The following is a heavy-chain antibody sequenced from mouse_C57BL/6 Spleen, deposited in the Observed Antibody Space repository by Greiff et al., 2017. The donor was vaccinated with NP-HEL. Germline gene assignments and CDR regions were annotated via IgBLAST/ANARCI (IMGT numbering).Heavy chain of an antibody. CDR2: FRPDNDNT. CDR3: ARPSDDYYYFDY. D-gene: IGHD2-3*01. Sequence: VQLQQSGAELVKPGASVKMSCTASGYTFTTYPIQWMQQNHGKSLEWIGNFRPDNDNTKYNEKFKGKATLTVEKSSSTVYLELSRLTSDDSAVDSCARPSDDYYYFDYWGQGTTLTVSS. V-gene: IGHV1-47*01. J-gene: IGHJ2*01. CDR1: GYTFTTYP.